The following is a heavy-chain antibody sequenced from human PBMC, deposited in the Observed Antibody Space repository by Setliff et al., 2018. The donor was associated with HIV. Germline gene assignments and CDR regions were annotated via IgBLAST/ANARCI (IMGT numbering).Heavy chain of an antibody. CDR1: GFTFISYG. D-gene: IGHD3-10*01. Sequence: GGSLRLSCAVSGFTFISYGMYWVRQAPGKGLEWVAFTRYDGSNKYYVDSVKGRFTISRDNSKNTLYLQMNSLRGEDTAVYYCAKDQTMEAFYYYYGMDVWGQGTTVTVSS. CDR2: TRYDGSNK. CDR3: AKDQTMEAFYYYYGMDV. V-gene: IGHV3-30*02. J-gene: IGHJ6*02.